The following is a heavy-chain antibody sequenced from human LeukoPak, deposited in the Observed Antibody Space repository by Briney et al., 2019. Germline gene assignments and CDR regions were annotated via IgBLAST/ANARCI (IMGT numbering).Heavy chain of an antibody. CDR1: GFTFGSYA. D-gene: IGHD2-2*02. J-gene: IGHJ4*02. V-gene: IGHV3-23*01. CDR2: ISGSGGST. Sequence: GGSLRLSCAASGFTFGSYAMTWVRQAPGKGLEWVSAISGSGGSTYYADSVKGRFTISRDNSKNTLYLQMNSLRAEDTAVYYCAKTEAPAAIRAGSDYWGQGTLVTVSS. CDR3: AKTEAPAAIRAGSDY.